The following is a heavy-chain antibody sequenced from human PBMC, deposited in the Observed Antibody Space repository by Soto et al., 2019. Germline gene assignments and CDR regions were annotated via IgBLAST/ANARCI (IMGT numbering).Heavy chain of an antibody. D-gene: IGHD6-13*01. J-gene: IGHJ6*02. CDR3: AIGSLFIAAAIGMDV. CDR1: GYTFTSYA. V-gene: IGHV7-4-1*01. Sequence: ASVKVSCKASGYTFTSYAMNWVRQAPGQGLEWMGWINTNTGNPTYAQGFTGRFVFSLDTSVSTAYLQICSLKAEDTAVYYCAIGSLFIAAAIGMDVWGQGTTVTSP. CDR2: INTNTGNP.